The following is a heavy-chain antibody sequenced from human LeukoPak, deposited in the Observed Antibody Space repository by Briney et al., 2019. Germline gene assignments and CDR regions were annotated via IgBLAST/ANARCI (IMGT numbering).Heavy chain of an antibody. Sequence: GGSLRLSCAASGFTFSSYAMHWVRQAPGKGLEWVAVISYDGSNKYYADSVKGRFTISRDNSKNTLYLQMNSLRAEDTAVYYCASDYYGSGSSSLGYYYYGMDAWGQGTTVTVSS. CDR2: ISYDGSNK. V-gene: IGHV3-30-3*01. J-gene: IGHJ6*02. D-gene: IGHD3-10*01. CDR1: GFTFSSYA. CDR3: ASDYYGSGSSSLGYYYYGMDA.